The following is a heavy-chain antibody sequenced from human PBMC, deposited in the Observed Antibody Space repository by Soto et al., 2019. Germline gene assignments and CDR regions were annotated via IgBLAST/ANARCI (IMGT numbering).Heavy chain of an antibody. CDR2: ISGGSSVT. CDR1: GFTFSDYA. D-gene: IGHD3-10*01. V-gene: IGHV3-23*01. Sequence: GGSLRLSCTASGFTFSDYAMAWVRQAPGKGLEWVSTISGGSSVTFYGDSVKGRFTISRDNAKKTLFLQLNRLSAEDTATYYCAKVLSKNYYYPFDFWGQGTQVTVSS. J-gene: IGHJ4*02. CDR3: AKVLSKNYYYPFDF.